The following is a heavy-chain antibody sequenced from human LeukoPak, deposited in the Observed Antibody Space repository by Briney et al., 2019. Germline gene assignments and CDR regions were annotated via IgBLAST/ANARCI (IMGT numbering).Heavy chain of an antibody. Sequence: APVKVSCKASGYTFTDYYMHWGPQAPGQGLKWMGWINPDSGGTNYAQRFQGRVTMTRDTSISTAYMELSRLRSDDTAVYYCAREGDPLHFDYWGQGTLVTVSS. D-gene: IGHD3-10*01. J-gene: IGHJ4*02. CDR3: AREGDPLHFDY. V-gene: IGHV1-2*02. CDR1: GYTFTDYY. CDR2: INPDSGGT.